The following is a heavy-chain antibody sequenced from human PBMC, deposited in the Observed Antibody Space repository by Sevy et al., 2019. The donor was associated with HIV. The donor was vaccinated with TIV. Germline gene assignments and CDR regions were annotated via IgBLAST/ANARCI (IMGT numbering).Heavy chain of an antibody. Sequence: SETLSLTCTVSGDSISSYYWSWIRQPAGKGLEWIGRIYTTGSTNYNPSLNSRVTMSVDTSKNQFSLKLTSVTAADTAVYYCARVHGDYCSAVSCYPDDGMDVWGQGTTVTVSS. V-gene: IGHV4-4*07. CDR3: ARVHGDYCSAVSCYPDDGMDV. J-gene: IGHJ6*02. CDR1: GDSISSYY. D-gene: IGHD2-15*01. CDR2: IYTTGST.